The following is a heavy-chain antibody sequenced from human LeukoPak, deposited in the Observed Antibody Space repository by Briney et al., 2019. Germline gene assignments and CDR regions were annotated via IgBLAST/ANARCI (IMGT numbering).Heavy chain of an antibody. CDR1: GFTFRSFW. V-gene: IGHV3-7*01. CDR2: INQEASRT. D-gene: IGHD2/OR15-2a*01. CDR3: AKYLSRAFDS. J-gene: IGHJ4*02. Sequence: GGSLRLSCAASGFTFRSFWMSWVRQAPGKGLEWLGHINQEASRTDHADSVKGRFTISRDNARNLLCLYMSSLRAEDTAVYYCAKYLSRAFDSWGQGILVSVSS.